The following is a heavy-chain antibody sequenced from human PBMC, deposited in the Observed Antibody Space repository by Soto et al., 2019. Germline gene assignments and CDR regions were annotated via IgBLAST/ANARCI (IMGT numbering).Heavy chain of an antibody. CDR3: AREDSSGWTSAFDI. J-gene: IGHJ3*02. D-gene: IGHD6-19*01. CDR1: GFTFSSYA. V-gene: IGHV3-30-3*01. Sequence: QVQLVESGGGVVQPGRSLRLSCEASGFTFSSYAMHWVRQAPGKGLEWVAVISYDGSNKYYADSVKGRFTSSRDNSKNTLYLQMNSLRAEDTAVYYCAREDSSGWTSAFDIWGQGTMVTVSS. CDR2: ISYDGSNK.